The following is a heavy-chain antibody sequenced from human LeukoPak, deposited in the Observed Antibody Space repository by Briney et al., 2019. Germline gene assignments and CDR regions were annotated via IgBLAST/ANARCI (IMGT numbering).Heavy chain of an antibody. V-gene: IGHV3-48*01. J-gene: IGHJ4*02. D-gene: IGHD4-17*01. CDR1: GFTFSSYN. Sequence: GGSLRLSCAASGFTFSSYNMNWVRQAPGKGLECIAYISSSSSTIYYADSVKGRFTISRDNAKNSVFLQMNSLRAEDTAVYCCARESYADLFDYWGQGTLVTVSS. CDR2: ISSSSSTI. CDR3: ARESYADLFDY.